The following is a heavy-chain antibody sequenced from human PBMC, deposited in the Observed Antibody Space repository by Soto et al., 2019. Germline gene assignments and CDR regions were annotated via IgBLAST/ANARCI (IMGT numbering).Heavy chain of an antibody. Sequence: PGGSLRLSCAASGFTFSSYAMSWVRQAPGKGLEWVSAISGSGGNTYYADSVKGRFTISRDNSKNTLYLQINSLRAEDTAVYYCARGPSDYDFWSGYYTGETGYYYYYGMDVWGQGTTVTVSS. V-gene: IGHV3-23*01. J-gene: IGHJ6*02. CDR1: GFTFSSYA. CDR2: ISGSGGNT. D-gene: IGHD3-3*01. CDR3: ARGPSDYDFWSGYYTGETGYYYYYGMDV.